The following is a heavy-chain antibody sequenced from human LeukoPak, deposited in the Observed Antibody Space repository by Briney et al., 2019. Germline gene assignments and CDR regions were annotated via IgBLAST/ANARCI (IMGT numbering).Heavy chain of an antibody. V-gene: IGHV4-39*07. J-gene: IGHJ3*02. CDR1: GGSISSSSYY. CDR2: IYYSGST. D-gene: IGHD6-19*01. Sequence: PSETLSLTCTVSGGSISSSSYYWGWIRQPPGKGLEWIGSIYYSGSTYYNPSLKSRVTISVDTSKNQFSLKLSSVTAADTAVYYCASSSSGWLNDAFDIWGQGTMVTVSS. CDR3: ASSSSGWLNDAFDI.